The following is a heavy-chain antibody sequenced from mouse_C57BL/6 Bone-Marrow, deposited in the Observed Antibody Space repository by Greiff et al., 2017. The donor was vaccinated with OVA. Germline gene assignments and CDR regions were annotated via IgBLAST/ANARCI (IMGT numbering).Heavy chain of an antibody. Sequence: QVQLQQPGTELVKPGASVKLSCKASGYTFTDYWMHWVKQRPGQGLEWIGDINPSNGGTNYNEKFKGKATLTVDKSSSTAYMQLSSLTSEDAAVYYCAREGSSVWFAYWGQGTLVTVSA. CDR1: GYTFTDYW. J-gene: IGHJ3*01. V-gene: IGHV1-53*01. D-gene: IGHD1-1*01. CDR2: INPSNGGT. CDR3: AREGSSVWFAY.